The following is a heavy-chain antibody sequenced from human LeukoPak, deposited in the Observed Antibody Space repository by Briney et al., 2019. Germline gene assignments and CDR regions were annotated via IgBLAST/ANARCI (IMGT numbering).Heavy chain of an antibody. V-gene: IGHV1-2*02. D-gene: IGHD1-1*01. CDR3: TRGGYGGPRVAFDY. J-gene: IGHJ4*02. CDR2: INPNSGGT. Sequence: ASVKVSCKASGYTFTGYYMHWVRQAPGQGLEWMGWINPNSGGTNYAQKFQGRVTMTRDTSISTAYMELTRLTSNDTAVYYCTRGGYGGPRVAFDYWGQGTLVTVSS. CDR1: GYTFTGYY.